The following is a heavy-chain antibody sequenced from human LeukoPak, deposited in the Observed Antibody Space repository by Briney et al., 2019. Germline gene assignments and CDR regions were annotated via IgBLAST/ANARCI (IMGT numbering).Heavy chain of an antibody. V-gene: IGHV4-59*12. J-gene: IGHJ6*03. CDR3: ARGSLDTATTRYYYYMDV. Sequence: SETLSLTCTVSGGSISSYYWSWIRQPPGKGLEWIGYIYYSGSTNYNPSLKSRVTISVDTSKNQFSLKLSSVTAADTAVYYCARGSLDTATTRYYYYMDVWGKGTTVTVSS. CDR1: GGSISSYY. CDR2: IYYSGST. D-gene: IGHD5-18*01.